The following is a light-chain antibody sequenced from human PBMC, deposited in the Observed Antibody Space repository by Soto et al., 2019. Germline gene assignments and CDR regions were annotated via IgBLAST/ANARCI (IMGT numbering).Light chain of an antibody. CDR2: DDS. CDR1: NIGSKS. CDR3: QAWDSSSDHHVV. Sequence: SYELTQPPSVSVAPGQTARITCGGNNIGSKSVHWYQQKPGQAPVLVVYDDSDRPSGIPERFSGSNSGNTATLTISRVEAGDEADYYCQAWDSSSDHHVVFGGGTKVTVL. J-gene: IGLJ2*01. V-gene: IGLV3-21*02.